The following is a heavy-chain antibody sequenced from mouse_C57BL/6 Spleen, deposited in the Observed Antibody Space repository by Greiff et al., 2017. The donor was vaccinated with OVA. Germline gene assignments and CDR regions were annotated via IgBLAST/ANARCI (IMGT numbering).Heavy chain of an antibody. J-gene: IGHJ4*01. CDR2: ISGGGGNT. Sequence: EVKLMESGGGLVKPGGSLKLSCAASGFTFSSYTMSWVRQTPEKRLEWVANISGGGGNTYYPDSVKGRFTISRNNAKNTLYLQMSSLRSEDTALYYCARHFGSSSYYAMDYWGQGTSVTVSS. CDR1: GFTFSSYT. CDR3: ARHFGSSSYYAMDY. V-gene: IGHV5-9*01. D-gene: IGHD1-1*01.